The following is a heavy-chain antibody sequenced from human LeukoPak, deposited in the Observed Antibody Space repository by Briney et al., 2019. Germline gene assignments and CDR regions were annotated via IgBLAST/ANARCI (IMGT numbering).Heavy chain of an antibody. CDR2: ISYDGSNK. J-gene: IGHJ4*02. V-gene: IGHV3-30-3*01. D-gene: IGHD3-22*01. CDR3: AKGGYYDSSGYPGY. Sequence: PGVTLRRSCAASGFTFSSYAMHWVRQAPGKGLEWVAVISYDGSNKYYADSVKGRFTISRDNSKNTLYLQMNSLRAEDTAVYYCAKGGYYDSSGYPGYWGQGTLVTVSS. CDR1: GFTFSSYA.